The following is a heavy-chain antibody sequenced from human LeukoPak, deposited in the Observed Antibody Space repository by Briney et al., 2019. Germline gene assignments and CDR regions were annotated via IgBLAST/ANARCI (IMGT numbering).Heavy chain of an antibody. CDR1: GGTFSSYA. V-gene: IGHV1-69*13. CDR2: IIPIFGTA. J-gene: IGHJ5*02. D-gene: IGHD2-21*02. CDR3: AREEWDIVVVTATSGNWFDP. Sequence: GASVKVSCKASGGTFSSYAISWVRQAPGQGLEWMGGIIPIFGTANYAQKFQGRVTITADESTSTAYMELSSLRSEDTAVYYCAREEWDIVVVTATSGNWFDPWGQGTLVTVSS.